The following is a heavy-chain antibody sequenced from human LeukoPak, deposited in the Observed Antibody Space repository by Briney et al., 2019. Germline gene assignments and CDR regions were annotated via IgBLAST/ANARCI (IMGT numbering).Heavy chain of an antibody. V-gene: IGHV4-39*01. D-gene: IGHD2/OR15-2a*01. CDR1: GGTFSSSNYY. J-gene: IGHJ4*02. Sequence: SETLSLTCTVSGGTFSSSNYYWGWIRQSPGKGLEWIGNIIYRGRTYYKSSLKSRVTISVNTSKNQFSLKLSSVTAADTAVYYCARAFEYYYFDYWGQGTLVTVSS. CDR2: IIYRGRT. CDR3: ARAFEYYYFDY.